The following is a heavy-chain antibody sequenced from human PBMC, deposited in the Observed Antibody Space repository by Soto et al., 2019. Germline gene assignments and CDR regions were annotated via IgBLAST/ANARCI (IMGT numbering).Heavy chain of an antibody. CDR1: GYSFTSYW. Sequence: PGESLNISCKGSGYSFTSYWISWVRQMPGKGLEWMGRIDPSDSYTNYSPSFQGHVTISADKSISTAYLQWSSLKASDTAMYYCARRTTVTTTYYYGMDVWGQGTTVTVSS. D-gene: IGHD4-4*01. CDR3: ARRTTVTTTYYYGMDV. CDR2: IDPSDSYT. V-gene: IGHV5-10-1*01. J-gene: IGHJ6*02.